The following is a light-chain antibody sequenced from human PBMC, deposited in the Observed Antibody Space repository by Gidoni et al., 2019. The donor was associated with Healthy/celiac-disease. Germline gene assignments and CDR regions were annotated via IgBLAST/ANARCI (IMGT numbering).Light chain of an antibody. J-gene: IGKJ1*01. V-gene: IGKV1-27*01. CDR2: AAS. CDR1: QGISNY. CDR3: QKYNSAPWT. Sequence: IQMTQSPSSLSASVGDRVTITCRPSQGISNYLAWYQQKPGKVPKLLIYAASALQSGVPSRFSGSGSGTDFTLTISSLQPEDVATYYCQKYNSAPWTFGQXTKVEIK.